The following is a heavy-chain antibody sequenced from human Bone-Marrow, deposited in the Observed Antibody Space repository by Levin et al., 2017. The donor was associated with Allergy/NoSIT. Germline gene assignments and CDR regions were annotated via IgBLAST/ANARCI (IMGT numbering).Heavy chain of an antibody. CDR3: TRALSGVAGGWYDS. CDR1: GVSMIGYY. J-gene: IGHJ5*01. D-gene: IGHD4-23*01. V-gene: IGHV4-4*07. CDR2: IHSTGIT. Sequence: SETLSLTCTVSGVSMIGYYWNWIRQPAGKGPEWVGRIHSTGITHYNPSLQSRVTLSVDTSRNQFSLNLTSVTAADTAIYYCTRALSGVAGGWYDSWGQGTPVTVSS.